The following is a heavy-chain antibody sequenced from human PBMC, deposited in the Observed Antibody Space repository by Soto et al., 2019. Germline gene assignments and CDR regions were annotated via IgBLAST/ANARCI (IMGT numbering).Heavy chain of an antibody. CDR3: ARGRVTTRRMDV. CDR2: INHSGST. D-gene: IGHD4-17*01. V-gene: IGHV4-34*01. J-gene: IGHJ6*02. Sequence: SETLSLTCAVYGGSFSGYYWSWIRQPPGKGLEWIGEINHSGSTNYNPSLKSRVTISVDTSKNQFSLKLSSVTAADTAVYYCARGRVTTRRMDVWGQGTTVTVS. CDR1: GGSFSGYY.